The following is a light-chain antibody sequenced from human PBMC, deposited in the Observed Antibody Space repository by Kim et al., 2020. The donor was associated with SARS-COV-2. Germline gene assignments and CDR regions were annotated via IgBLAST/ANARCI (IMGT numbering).Light chain of an antibody. CDR1: QSVSSN. Sequence: EIVMTQSPATLSVSPGERATLSCRASQSVSSNLAWDQQKPGQAPRLLIYGASTRATGIPARFSGSGSGTEFTLTISSLQSEDFAVYYCQQYNNWPRTFGQGTKVVIK. V-gene: IGKV3-15*01. CDR3: QQYNNWPRT. CDR2: GAS. J-gene: IGKJ1*01.